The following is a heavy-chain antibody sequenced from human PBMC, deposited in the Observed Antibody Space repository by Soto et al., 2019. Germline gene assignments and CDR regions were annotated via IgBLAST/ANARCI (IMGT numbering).Heavy chain of an antibody. CDR1: GGSISSYY. CDR3: ARAPDYGDYRSSLDY. V-gene: IGHV4-59*01. J-gene: IGHJ4*02. CDR2: IYYSGST. Sequence: PSETLSLTCTVSGGSISSYYWSWIRQPPGKGLEWIGYIYYSGSTNYNPSLKSRVTISVDTSKNQFSLKLSSVTAADTAVYYCARAPDYGDYRSSLDYWGQGTLVTVSS. D-gene: IGHD4-17*01.